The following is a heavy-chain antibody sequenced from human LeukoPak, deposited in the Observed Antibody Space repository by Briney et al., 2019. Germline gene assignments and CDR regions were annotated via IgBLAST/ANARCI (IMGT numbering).Heavy chain of an antibody. V-gene: IGHV3-9*01. CDR3: AGTGYSGYDSKYYFDY. J-gene: IGHJ4*02. Sequence: GGSLRLSCAASGFTFDDYAMHWVRHAPGKGLEWVSGISWNSGSIGYADSVKGRFTISRDNAKNSLYLQMNSLRAEDTALYHCAGTGYSGYDSKYYFDYWGQGTLVTVSS. D-gene: IGHD5-12*01. CDR2: ISWNSGSI. CDR1: GFTFDDYA.